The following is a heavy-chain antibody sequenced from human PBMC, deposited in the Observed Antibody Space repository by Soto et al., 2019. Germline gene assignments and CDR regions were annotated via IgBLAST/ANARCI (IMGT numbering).Heavy chain of an antibody. V-gene: IGHV1-46*03. Sequence: ASVKVSCKASGYNFTSYYMHWVRQAPGQGLEWMGIIDPSGGSTSYAQKFQGRVSMTRNTSTSTVYMDLSSLRSEDTAVYYCARDLTGGPTYYDFWSGYSPVDYWGLGTLVTVSS. D-gene: IGHD3-3*01. CDR2: IDPSGGST. CDR1: GYNFTSYY. CDR3: ARDLTGGPTYYDFWSGYSPVDY. J-gene: IGHJ4*02.